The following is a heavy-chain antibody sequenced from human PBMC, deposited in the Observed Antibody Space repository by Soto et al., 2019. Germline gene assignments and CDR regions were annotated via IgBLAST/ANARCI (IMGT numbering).Heavy chain of an antibody. CDR3: ARASGSSWYNWFDP. D-gene: IGHD6-13*01. CDR2: IITMFGTT. CDR1: GGTFSSYA. J-gene: IGHJ5*02. Sequence: QVQLVQSGAEVKKPGSSVKVSCKASGGTFSSYAMSWVRQAPGQGLEYMGGIITMFGTTNYAQKFRGRVTITADESTSTAYMELSSLRSDDTAVYYCARASGSSWYNWFDPWGQGTLVTVSS. V-gene: IGHV1-69*01.